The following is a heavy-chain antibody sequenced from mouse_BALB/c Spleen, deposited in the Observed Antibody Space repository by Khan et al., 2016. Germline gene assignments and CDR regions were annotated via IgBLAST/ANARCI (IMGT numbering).Heavy chain of an antibody. D-gene: IGHD1-1*01. CDR1: GYAFSSYW. Sequence: QVQLQQSGAELVRPGSSVKISCKASGYAFSSYWMDWVKQRPGQGLEWIGQIYPGDGDTKYYGDFKGKATLTADKSSSTAYMQLSSLTSEDSAVYFCARYGTHYFDYWGQGTTLTVSS. CDR2: IYPGDGDT. CDR3: ARYGTHYFDY. V-gene: IGHV1-80*01. J-gene: IGHJ2*01.